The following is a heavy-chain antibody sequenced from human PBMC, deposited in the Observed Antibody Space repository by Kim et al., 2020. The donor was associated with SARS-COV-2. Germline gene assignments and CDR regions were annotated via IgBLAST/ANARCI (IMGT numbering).Heavy chain of an antibody. CDR1: GFTFSSYA. D-gene: IGHD1-26*01. V-gene: IGHV3-33*06. CDR3: AKDSTASSGTFDY. J-gene: IGHJ4*02. CDR2: IWFDGSNK. Sequence: GGSLRLSCEASGFTFSSYAMHWVRQAPGKGLEWVAVIWFDGSNKYYGDSVKGRFTISRDNSKNTLYLQMSSLRDEDTAVYYCAKDSTASSGTFDYWGQGTLVTVSS.